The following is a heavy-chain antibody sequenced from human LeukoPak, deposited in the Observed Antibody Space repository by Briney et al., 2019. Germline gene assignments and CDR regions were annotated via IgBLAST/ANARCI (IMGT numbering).Heavy chain of an antibody. Sequence: PSQTLSLTCTVSGGSISSGSYYWSWIRQPAGTGLEWIGRIYTSGSTNYNPSLKSRVTMSVDTSKNQFSLKLSSVTAADTAVYYCARESPYYYDSSGYYKGVFDYWGQGTLVTVSS. CDR3: ARESPYYYDSSGYYKGVFDY. V-gene: IGHV4-61*02. CDR1: GGSISSGSYY. D-gene: IGHD3-22*01. CDR2: IYTSGST. J-gene: IGHJ4*02.